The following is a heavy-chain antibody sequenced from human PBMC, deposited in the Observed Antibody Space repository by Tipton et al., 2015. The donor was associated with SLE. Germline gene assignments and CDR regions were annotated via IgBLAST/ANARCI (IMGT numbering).Heavy chain of an antibody. V-gene: IGHV1-18*01. D-gene: IGHD2-8*01. CDR1: GYTFTSHG. CDR3: ARVRVLMVGGGMDV. J-gene: IGHJ6*02. Sequence: QLVQSGAEVKRSGASVKVSCKASGYTFTSHGISWVRQAPGQGLEWMGWISTYNGNTNYAQKFQGRVTMTTDTSTSTAYMELRSLRSDDTAVYYCARVRVLMVGGGMDVWGQGTTVTVSS. CDR2: ISTYNGNT.